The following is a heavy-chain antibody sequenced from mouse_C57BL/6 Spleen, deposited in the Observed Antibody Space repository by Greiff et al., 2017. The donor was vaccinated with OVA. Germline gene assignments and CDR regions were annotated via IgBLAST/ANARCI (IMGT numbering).Heavy chain of an antibody. V-gene: IGHV3-6*01. D-gene: IGHD2-2*01. CDR3: ARDRGYP. Sequence: EVQLQQSGPGLVKPSQSLSLTCSVTGYSITSGYYWNWIRQFPGNKLEWMGYISYDGSNNYNPSLKNRISITRDTSKNQFFLKLNSVTTEDTATYYCARDRGYPWGQGTLVTVSA. CDR2: ISYDGSN. CDR1: GYSITSGYY. J-gene: IGHJ3*01.